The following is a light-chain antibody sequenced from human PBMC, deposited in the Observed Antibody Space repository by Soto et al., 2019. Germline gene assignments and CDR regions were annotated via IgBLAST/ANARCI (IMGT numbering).Light chain of an antibody. V-gene: IGKV3-15*01. CDR2: GAS. Sequence: EIVMTQSPDTLSVSPGERATLSCSASQSVSSNLAWYQQKPGQAPRLLIYGASTRATGIPARFSGSGSGTEFTLTISSLQSEDFAVYYCQQYNNWPRTFGQGTKVDI. CDR1: QSVSSN. J-gene: IGKJ1*01. CDR3: QQYNNWPRT.